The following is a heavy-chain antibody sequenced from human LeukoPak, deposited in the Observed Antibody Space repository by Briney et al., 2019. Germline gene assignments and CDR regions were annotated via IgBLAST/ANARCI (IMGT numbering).Heavy chain of an antibody. CDR3: ARDGYNYNGDY. CDR2: IYSSGST. CDR1: GGSISGGNYF. Sequence: SQTLSLTCTVSGGSISGGNYFWNWIRQPAGKKLEWIVRIYSSGSTNYNPSLQSRVTISADTSKNQVSLRLTSVTAADTAVYYCARDGYNYNGDYWGQGTLVTVSS. V-gene: IGHV4-61*02. J-gene: IGHJ4*02. D-gene: IGHD5-24*01.